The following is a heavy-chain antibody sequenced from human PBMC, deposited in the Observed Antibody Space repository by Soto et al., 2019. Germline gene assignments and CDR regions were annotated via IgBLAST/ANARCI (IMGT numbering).Heavy chain of an antibody. J-gene: IGHJ4*02. Sequence: QITLKESGPTLVKPTQTLTLTCSFSGFSLSTDGESVGWIRQPPGKALEWLGIIYWDDDKRYSPSLDSRLTITKDTSKNQVVLIMTNMDPVDTATYDCAHKWKEQFTFDYWGLGTLVTVSS. CDR2: IYWDDDK. CDR1: GFSLSTDGES. CDR3: AHKWKEQFTFDY. V-gene: IGHV2-5*02. D-gene: IGHD1-20*01.